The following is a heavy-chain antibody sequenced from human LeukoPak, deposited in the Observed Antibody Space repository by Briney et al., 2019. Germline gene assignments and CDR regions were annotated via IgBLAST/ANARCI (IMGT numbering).Heavy chain of an antibody. D-gene: IGHD3-10*01. V-gene: IGHV3-33*01. CDR2: IWYDGHST. Sequence: PGRPLRLSCAASGFRFSDFAMHWVRQAPGRGLEWLALIWYDGHSTYYTDSVKGRFTISRDDANDTLYLQMTSLSADDTAVYFCARGYGSGSYLDKWGQGTLVTVSS. CDR3: ARGYGSGSYLDK. CDR1: GFRFSDFA. J-gene: IGHJ1*01.